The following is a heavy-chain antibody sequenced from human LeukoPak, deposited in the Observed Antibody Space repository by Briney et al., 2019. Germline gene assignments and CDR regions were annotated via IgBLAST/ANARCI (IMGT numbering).Heavy chain of an antibody. D-gene: IGHD3-10*01. J-gene: IGHJ4*02. Sequence: GGSLRLSCAASGFTFSSYAMSWVRQAPGKGLEWVSGISGSGAGTYYADSVKGRFTISRVNSKGTLYLQMNSLRAEDTAVYYCAKNRGSGSYRNFDSWGQGTLVTVSS. CDR2: ISGSGAGT. V-gene: IGHV3-23*01. CDR3: AKNRGSGSYRNFDS. CDR1: GFTFSSYA.